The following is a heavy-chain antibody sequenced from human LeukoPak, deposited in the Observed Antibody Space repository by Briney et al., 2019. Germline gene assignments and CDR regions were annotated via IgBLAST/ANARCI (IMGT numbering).Heavy chain of an antibody. CDR3: ARHMITFGGVLDY. CDR1: GGTFSSYA. Sequence: SVKVSCKASGGTFSSYAISWVRQAPGQGLEWMGRIIPILGIANYAQKFQGRVTITADKSTSTAYMELSSLRSEDTAVYYCARHMITFGGVLDYWGQGTLVTVYS. CDR2: IIPILGIA. V-gene: IGHV1-69*04. J-gene: IGHJ4*02. D-gene: IGHD3-16*01.